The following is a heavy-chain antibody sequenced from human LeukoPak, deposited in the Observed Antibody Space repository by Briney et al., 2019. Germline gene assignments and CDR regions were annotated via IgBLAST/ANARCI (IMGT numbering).Heavy chain of an antibody. Sequence: SETLSLTCTVSGDSISTYYWSWIRQPPGKGLEWIGYISYTGSTIYNPSLKSRVTISVDTSKNQFSLNLSSVTAADTAVYYCASLWPYQLSAFDIWGQGTMVTVSS. CDR2: ISYTGST. V-gene: IGHV4-59*01. CDR3: ASLWPYQLSAFDI. CDR1: GDSISTYY. J-gene: IGHJ3*02. D-gene: IGHD2-2*01.